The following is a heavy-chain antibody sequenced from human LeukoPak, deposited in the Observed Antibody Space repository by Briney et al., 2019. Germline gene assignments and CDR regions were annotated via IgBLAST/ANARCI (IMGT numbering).Heavy chain of an antibody. Sequence: SVKVSCKASGGTFSSYAISWVRQAPGQGLEWMGGIIPIFGTANYAQKFQGRATITTDESTSTAYMELSSLRSEDTAVYYCARAYYYGSGSYPFDYWGQGTLVTVSS. CDR2: IIPIFGTA. J-gene: IGHJ4*02. V-gene: IGHV1-69*05. CDR3: ARAYYYGSGSYPFDY. D-gene: IGHD3-10*01. CDR1: GGTFSSYA.